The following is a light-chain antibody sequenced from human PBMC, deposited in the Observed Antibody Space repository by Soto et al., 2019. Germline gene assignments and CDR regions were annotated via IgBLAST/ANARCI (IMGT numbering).Light chain of an antibody. CDR3: QQYYSYPYT. Sequence: AIRMTQSPSSLSASTGDRVTITCRASQGISSYLAWYQQKPGKAPKLLIYAASTLQSGVPSRFSGSGSGTDFTLTNSCLQPEDFATYYCQQYYSYPYTFGLGTKLEIK. J-gene: IGKJ2*01. CDR2: AAS. CDR1: QGISSY. V-gene: IGKV1-8*01.